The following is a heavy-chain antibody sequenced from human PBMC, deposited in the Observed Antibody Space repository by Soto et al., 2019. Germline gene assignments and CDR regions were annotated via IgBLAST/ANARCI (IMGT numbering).Heavy chain of an antibody. V-gene: IGHV1-24*01. Sequence: ASVKASCQVSGYTLTEFSMHWVRQAPGKGLEWMGGFDHEDGETIYAQKFQGRVTMTEDTSTDTDYMELSSLRSEDTAVYYCALLQGVQNDANWFDPWGQGALVTVSS. D-gene: IGHD1-1*01. CDR1: GYTLTEFS. CDR3: ALLQGVQNDANWFDP. CDR2: FDHEDGET. J-gene: IGHJ5*02.